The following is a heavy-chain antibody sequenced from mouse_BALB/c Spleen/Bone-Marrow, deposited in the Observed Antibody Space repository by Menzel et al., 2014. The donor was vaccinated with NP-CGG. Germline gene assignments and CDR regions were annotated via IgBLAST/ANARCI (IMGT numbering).Heavy chain of an antibody. CDR2: INPGTGYT. D-gene: IGHD1-1*02. Sequence: QVQLKQSGAELAKPGASVKMSCKASGYTFTSYCMHWVKQTPGQGLEWIGYINPGTGYTEYNQKFKGKATLTADTSSSAYFMKRSSITHEDYAVFYYGGTHYGYGSSSDAIDYWGQGTSVTVSS. CDR1: GYTFTSYC. V-gene: IGHV1-7*01. CDR3: GGTHYGYGSSSDAIDY. J-gene: IGHJ4*01.